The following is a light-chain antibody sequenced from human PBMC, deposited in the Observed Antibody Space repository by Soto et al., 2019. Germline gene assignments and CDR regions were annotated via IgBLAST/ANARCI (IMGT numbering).Light chain of an antibody. CDR3: QQSYSNPWT. V-gene: IGKV1-39*01. CDR2: ATS. Sequence: DIQMTQSPSSLSASVGDRVTITCRASQSISTYLIWYQQKPGKAPKLLIYATSSLQSGVPSRFSGSGSGTDLTLTISSLQPEDFATYYCQQSYSNPWTFGQGT. CDR1: QSISTY. J-gene: IGKJ1*01.